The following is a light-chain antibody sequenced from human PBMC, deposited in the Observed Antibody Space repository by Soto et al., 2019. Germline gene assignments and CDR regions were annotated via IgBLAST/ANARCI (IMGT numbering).Light chain of an antibody. J-gene: IGLJ1*01. Sequence: QSVLTQPASVSGSPGQSITISCTGTSGEVGGYNFVSWYQQHPGKAPKLMIYDVRNRPSGVSNRFSGSKSVNTASLTISGLEDDDEDDYYCSSYTSISTDVFGTGTKVTVL. CDR1: SGEVGGYNF. CDR2: DVR. V-gene: IGLV2-14*01. CDR3: SSYTSISTDV.